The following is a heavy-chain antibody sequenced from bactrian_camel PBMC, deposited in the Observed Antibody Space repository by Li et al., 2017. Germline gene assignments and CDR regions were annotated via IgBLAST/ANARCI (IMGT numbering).Heavy chain of an antibody. Sequence: HVQLVESGGGSVQAGGSLTLSCIASKFMVADSDMGWYRQALGKKCELVSTLNPDGTIYYARSVKGRFTISQDNAKSTLYLQMNSLKPEDTAMYYCAADRRYGGSWTDPDGTSTGARGPRSPSP. CDR1: KFMVADSD. CDR2: LNPDGTI. D-gene: IGHD6*01. CDR3: AADRRYGGSWTDPDGTST. V-gene: IGHV3S55*01. J-gene: IGHJ4*01.